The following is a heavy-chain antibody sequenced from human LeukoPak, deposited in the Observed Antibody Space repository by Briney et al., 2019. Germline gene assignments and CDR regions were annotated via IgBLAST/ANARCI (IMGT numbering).Heavy chain of an antibody. Sequence: GGSLRLSCAVSGFNVISRYMSWVRQAPGKGLEWVSGISWNSGSIGYADSVKGRFTISRDNAKNSLYLQMNSLRAEDTALYYCAKDGAVLRYFDWSGAFDIWGQGTMVTVSS. CDR2: ISWNSGSI. J-gene: IGHJ3*02. CDR1: GFNVISRY. CDR3: AKDGAVLRYFDWSGAFDI. V-gene: IGHV3-9*01. D-gene: IGHD3-9*01.